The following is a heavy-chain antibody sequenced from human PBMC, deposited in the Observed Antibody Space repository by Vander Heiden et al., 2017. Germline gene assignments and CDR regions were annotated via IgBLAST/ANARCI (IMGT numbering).Heavy chain of an antibody. CDR2: ISGSGGST. Sequence: EVQLLESGGGLVQPGGSLRLSCSASAFTFTSYAMSWVRQAPGKGLEWVSAISGSGGSTYYADSVKGRFTISRDNSKNTLYLQMNSLRAEDTAVYYCAKCPDSSSWLAAFDIWGQGTMVTVSS. V-gene: IGHV3-23*01. J-gene: IGHJ3*02. CDR3: AKCPDSSSWLAAFDI. CDR1: AFTFTSYA. D-gene: IGHD6-13*01.